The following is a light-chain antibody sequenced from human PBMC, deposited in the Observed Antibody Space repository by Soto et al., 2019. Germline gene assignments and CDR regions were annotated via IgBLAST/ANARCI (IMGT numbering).Light chain of an antibody. J-gene: IGKJ4*01. CDR1: QSVGNNF. Sequence: EIVLTQSPGTLSLSPGERASLSCRASQSVGNNFLAWYQQKPGQAPRLLIYGASSRATGIPDRFSGNGSGTDFTLTISRLEPEDLAVYHCQQYANSPLTFGGGTKVEIK. V-gene: IGKV3-20*01. CDR3: QQYANSPLT. CDR2: GAS.